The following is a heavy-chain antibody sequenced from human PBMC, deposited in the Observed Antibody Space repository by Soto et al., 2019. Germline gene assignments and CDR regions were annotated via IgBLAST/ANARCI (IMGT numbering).Heavy chain of an antibody. D-gene: IGHD2-2*01. CDR3: SIGSWSAETVDV. V-gene: IGHV1-69*02. CDR2: IIPMLTVT. J-gene: IGHJ3*01. CDR1: GGTFNTYT. Sequence: QVHLIQSGAEVKKPGSSVKVSCKAAGGTFNTYTLIWVRQAPGHGLEWMGRIIPMLTVTNSAQKFQGRLTLTADKSTGTAFMELTSLISDDTAVYYCSIGSWSAETVDVWGQGTMVTVSS.